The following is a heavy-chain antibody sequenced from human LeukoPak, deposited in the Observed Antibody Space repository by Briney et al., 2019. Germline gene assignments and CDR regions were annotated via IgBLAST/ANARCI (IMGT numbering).Heavy chain of an antibody. CDR2: ISSSGSTI. Sequence: PGGSLRLSCAASGFTFSDYYMSWIRQAPGKGLEWVSYISSSGSTIYYADSVKGRFTISRDNAKNSLYLQMNSLRAEDTAVYYCARTSRGLRSPDAFDIWGQGTMVTVSS. V-gene: IGHV3-11*01. CDR3: ARTSRGLRSPDAFDI. D-gene: IGHD3-10*01. J-gene: IGHJ3*02. CDR1: GFTFSDYY.